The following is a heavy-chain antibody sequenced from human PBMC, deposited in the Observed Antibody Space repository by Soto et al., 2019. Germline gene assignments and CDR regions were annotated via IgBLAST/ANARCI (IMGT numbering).Heavy chain of an antibody. D-gene: IGHD3-22*01. CDR2: IYYSEST. Sequence: PSETLSLTFTVSGGSISSGGYYWSWIRQHPGKGLEWIGYIYYSESTYYNPSLKSRVTISVDTSKNQFSLKLSSVPAADTAVYYCARLDSSGYYYGYYFDYWGQGTLVTVSS. CDR1: GGSISSGGYY. J-gene: IGHJ4*02. V-gene: IGHV4-31*03. CDR3: ARLDSSGYYYGYYFDY.